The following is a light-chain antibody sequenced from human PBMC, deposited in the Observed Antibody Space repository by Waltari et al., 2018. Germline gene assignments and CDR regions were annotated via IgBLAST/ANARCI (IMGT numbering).Light chain of an antibody. J-gene: IGKJ2*01. Sequence: DAVMTQSPLSLPVTLGQPASISCRSSQSLLHSDGNTYLSWFHQRPGQSPRRLIYKASDRVSVVLDRIIGSGSGTDFTLKIGSVEAEDVGIYYCMQSTLWPPYTFGQGTKLEI. CDR1: QSLLHSDGNTY. CDR2: KAS. V-gene: IGKV2-30*02. CDR3: MQSTLWPPYT.